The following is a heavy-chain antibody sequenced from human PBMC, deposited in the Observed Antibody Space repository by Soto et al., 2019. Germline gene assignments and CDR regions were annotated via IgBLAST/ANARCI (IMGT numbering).Heavy chain of an antibody. Sequence: PSETLSLTCTVSVGSISSGGYYWSWIRQHPGKGLEWIGYIYYSGSTYYNPSLKSRVTISVDTSKNQFSLKLSSVTAADTAVYYCARDSTVARLQKYYYYYYGMDVWGQGTTVTVSS. CDR2: IYYSGST. J-gene: IGHJ6*02. V-gene: IGHV4-31*03. D-gene: IGHD2-15*01. CDR3: ARDSTVARLQKYYYYYYGMDV. CDR1: VGSISSGGYY.